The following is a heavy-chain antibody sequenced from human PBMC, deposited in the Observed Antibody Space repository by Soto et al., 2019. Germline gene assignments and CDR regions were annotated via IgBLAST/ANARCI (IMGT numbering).Heavy chain of an antibody. Sequence: RLSCAASGFSISDYGMEWVRQAPGKGLEWVSTILVGGSTHYEDSVKGRFTISRGTSKNTVYLQMNSLTAGDTAFYYCAKATATSGGAFEIYGQGTMVTVSS. J-gene: IGHJ3*02. CDR1: GFSISDYG. D-gene: IGHD1-1*01. CDR3: AKATATSGGAFEI. CDR2: ILVGGST. V-gene: IGHV3-23*01.